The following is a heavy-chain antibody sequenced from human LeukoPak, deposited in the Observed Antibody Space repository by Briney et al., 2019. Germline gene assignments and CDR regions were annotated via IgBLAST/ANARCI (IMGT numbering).Heavy chain of an antibody. Sequence: SDTLSLTCTVSGGSISSYYWIWIRQPPGRGLEWIGYIYTSGSTNYNPSLKSRVTISVDTSKNQFSLKLSSVTAADTAVYYCARQGQAGKATLGYYMDVWGKGTTVTVSS. V-gene: IGHV4-4*09. CDR1: GGSISSYY. D-gene: IGHD7-27*01. CDR3: ARQGQAGKATLGYYMDV. J-gene: IGHJ6*03. CDR2: IYTSGST.